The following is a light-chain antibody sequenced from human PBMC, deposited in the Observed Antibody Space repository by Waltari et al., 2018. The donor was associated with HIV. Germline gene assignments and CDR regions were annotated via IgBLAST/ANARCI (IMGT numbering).Light chain of an antibody. CDR2: DNH. V-gene: IGLV1-51*01. J-gene: IGLJ2*01. CDR1: DPNSGSNY. Sequence: QSVVTQPPSASGTPGQRVTISCSGSDPNSGSNYVSWYQQLPGTAPKLLIYDNHKRPSGIPDRFSGSKSGTSATLGITGLQTGDEADYYCGTWDSSLSAGVFGGGTKVTVL. CDR3: GTWDSSLSAGV.